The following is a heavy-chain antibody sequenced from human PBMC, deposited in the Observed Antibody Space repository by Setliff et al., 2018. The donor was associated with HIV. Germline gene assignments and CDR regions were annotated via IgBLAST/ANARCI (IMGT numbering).Heavy chain of an antibody. D-gene: IGHD1-26*01. CDR2: ISGSAGST. Sequence: GGSLRLSCAASGFTFSSFAMTWVRQAPGKGLEWVSSISGSAGSTYYADSVKGRFTISRDNAKNPLYLQMNSLRAEDTAVYYCAGPYFFTYWGQGTLVTVSS. J-gene: IGHJ4*02. V-gene: IGHV3-23*01. CDR1: GFTFSSFA. CDR3: AGPYFFTY.